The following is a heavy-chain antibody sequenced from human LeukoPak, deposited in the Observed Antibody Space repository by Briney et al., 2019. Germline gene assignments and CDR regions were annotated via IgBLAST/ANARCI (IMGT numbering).Heavy chain of an antibody. J-gene: IGHJ6*03. D-gene: IGHD2-21*02. V-gene: IGHV1-8*01. CDR2: MNPNSGNT. CDR1: GYTFTSYD. CDR3: ARGKKGVTRRGDYYYYMDV. Sequence: ASVKVSCKASGYTFTSYDINWVRQATGQGLEWMGWMNPNSGNTAYAQKFQGRVTMTRDTSISTACMELSSLRSEDTAVYYCARGKKGVTRRGDYYYYMDVWGQGTLVTVSS.